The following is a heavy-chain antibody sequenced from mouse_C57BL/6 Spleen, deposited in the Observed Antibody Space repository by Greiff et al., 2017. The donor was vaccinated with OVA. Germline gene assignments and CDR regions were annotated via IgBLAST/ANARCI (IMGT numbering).Heavy chain of an antibody. V-gene: IGHV1-69*01. D-gene: IGHD2-5*01. CDR1: GYTFTSYW. Sequence: VQLQQPGAELVMPGASVKLSCKASGYTFTSYWMHWVKQRPGQGLEWIGEIDPSDSYTNYNQKFKGKSTLTVDKSSSTAYMQLSSLTSEDSAVYYCARSGYYSNSYYFDYWGQGTTLTVSS. J-gene: IGHJ2*01. CDR3: ARSGYYSNSYYFDY. CDR2: IDPSDSYT.